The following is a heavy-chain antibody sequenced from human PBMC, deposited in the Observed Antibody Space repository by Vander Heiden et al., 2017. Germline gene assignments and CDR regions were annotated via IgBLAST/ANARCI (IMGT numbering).Heavy chain of an antibody. V-gene: IGHV4-39*01. D-gene: IGHD3-22*01. CDR3: ASTYYYDSSGYYYEFDY. CDR1: GGSISSSSYY. Sequence: QLQLQESGPGLVKPSETLSLTCTVPGGSISSSSYYWGWIRQPPGKGLEWIGSIYYSGSTYYNPSLKSRVTISVDTSKNQFSLKLSSVTAADTAVYYCASTYYYDSSGYYYEFDYWGQGTLVTVSS. J-gene: IGHJ4*02. CDR2: IYYSGST.